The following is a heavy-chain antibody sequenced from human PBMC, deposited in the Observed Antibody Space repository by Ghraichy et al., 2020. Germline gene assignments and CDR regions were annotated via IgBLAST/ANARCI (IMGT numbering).Heavy chain of an antibody. CDR2: ISSDGSRT. D-gene: IGHD2-21*01. J-gene: IGHJ3*02. CDR3: VNPYCGGDGFSTVDAFDI. CDR1: GFSFSSYG. Sequence: GGSLRLSCSASGFSFSSYGMHWVRQAPGKGLAYVAPISSDGSRTYYADSVKGRFTISRDNSKNTLYLQMNSLRSEDTAMYYCVNPYCGGDGFSTVDAFDIWGQGTMVTVSS. V-gene: IGHV3-64D*06.